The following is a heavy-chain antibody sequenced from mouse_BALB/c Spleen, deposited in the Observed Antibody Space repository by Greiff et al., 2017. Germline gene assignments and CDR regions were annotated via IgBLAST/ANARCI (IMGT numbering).Heavy chain of an antibody. CDR1: GFAFSSYD. J-gene: IGHJ1*01. CDR2: ISSGGGST. Sequence: EVKLVESGGGLVKPGGSLKLSCAASGFAFSSYDMSWVRQTPEKRLEWVAYISSGGGSTYYPDTVKGRFTISRDNAKNTLYLQMSSLKSEDTAMYYCAGRPRDGYFDVWGAGTTVTVSS. CDR3: AGRPRDGYFDV. V-gene: IGHV5-12-1*01.